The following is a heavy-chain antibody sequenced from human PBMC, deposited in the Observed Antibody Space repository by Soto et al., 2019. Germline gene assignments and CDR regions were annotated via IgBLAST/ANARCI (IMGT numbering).Heavy chain of an antibody. D-gene: IGHD3-10*01. Sequence: GGSLRLSCAVSGFNFSDYYMTWIRQAPGKGLEWISYISTNSRYIKYADSIKGRFTISRDNAKSSYLQMNSLRAEDTAIYYCARGLGGSYFIAYWGQGTLVTSPQ. CDR2: ISTNSRYI. CDR1: GFNFSDYY. CDR3: ARGLGGSYFIAY. V-gene: IGHV3-11*06. J-gene: IGHJ4*02.